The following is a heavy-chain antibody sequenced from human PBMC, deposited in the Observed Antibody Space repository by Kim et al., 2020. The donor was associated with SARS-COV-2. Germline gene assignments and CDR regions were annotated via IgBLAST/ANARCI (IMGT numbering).Heavy chain of an antibody. J-gene: IGHJ4*02. V-gene: IGHV4-31*03. CDR3: AIISYGGYQTLDY. CDR2: IYYSGST. CDR1: GGSISSGGYY. Sequence: SETLSLTCTVSGGSISSGGYYWSWIRQHPGKGLEWIGYIYYSGSTYYNPSLKSRVTISVDTSKNQFSLKLSSVTAADTAVYYCAIISYGGYQTLDYWGQGTLVTVSS. D-gene: IGHD4-17*01.